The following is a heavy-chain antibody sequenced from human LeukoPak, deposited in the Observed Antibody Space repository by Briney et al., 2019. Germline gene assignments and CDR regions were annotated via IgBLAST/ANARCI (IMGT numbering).Heavy chain of an antibody. J-gene: IGHJ4*02. D-gene: IGHD2-2*02. Sequence: GASVKVSCKTSGYTFSAHYLHRVRQAPGQRPEWVGRIDPASGGTHYAQKFQGRVTVTRDTSTTTVDMELSGLRSDDTAVYYCARVPGPYTTSRFDFWGQGTLVTVSS. CDR3: ARVPGPYTTSRFDF. CDR1: GYTFSAHY. V-gene: IGHV1-2*02. CDR2: IDPASGGT.